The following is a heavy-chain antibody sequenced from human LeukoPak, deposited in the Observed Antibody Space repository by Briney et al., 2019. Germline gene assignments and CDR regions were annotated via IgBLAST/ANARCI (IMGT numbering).Heavy chain of an antibody. D-gene: IGHD3-22*01. CDR2: IKQDGSEK. CDR1: GFTFSNYA. V-gene: IGHV3-7*01. J-gene: IGHJ3*02. CDR3: ARDRSGYYYVFKSDAFDI. Sequence: GRSLRLSCAASGFTFSNYAMHWVRQAPGKGLEWVANIKQDGSEKYYVDSVKGRFTISRDNAKNSLYLQMDSLRAEDTAVYYCARDRSGYYYVFKSDAFDIWGQGTMVTVSS.